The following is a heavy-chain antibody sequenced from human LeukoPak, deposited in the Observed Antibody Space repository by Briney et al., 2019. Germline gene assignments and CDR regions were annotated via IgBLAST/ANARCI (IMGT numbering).Heavy chain of an antibody. CDR1: GYTFTSYD. Sequence: GASVKVSCKASGYTFTSYDINWVRQATGQGLEWMGWMNPNSGNTGYAQKFQGRVTMTRNTSISTAYMELSSLRSGDTAVYYCARGQGRRYCTNGVCYSSFDYWGQGTLVTVSS. CDR2: MNPNSGNT. V-gene: IGHV1-8*01. J-gene: IGHJ4*02. D-gene: IGHD2-8*01. CDR3: ARGQGRRYCTNGVCYSSFDY.